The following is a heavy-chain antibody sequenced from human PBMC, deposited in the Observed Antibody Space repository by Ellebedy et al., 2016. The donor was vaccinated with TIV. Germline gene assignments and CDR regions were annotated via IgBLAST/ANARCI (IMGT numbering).Heavy chain of an antibody. CDR2: INHSGST. Sequence: MPSETLSLTCTVSGGSISSGDYYWSWIRQPPGKGLEWIGEINHSGSTNYNPSLKSRVTISVDTSKNQFSLKLSSVTAADTAVFYCARVVWQQPVSYASDIWGQGTMVTVSS. V-gene: IGHV4-61*08. CDR3: ARVVWQQPVSYASDI. CDR1: GGSISSGDYY. D-gene: IGHD6-13*01. J-gene: IGHJ3*02.